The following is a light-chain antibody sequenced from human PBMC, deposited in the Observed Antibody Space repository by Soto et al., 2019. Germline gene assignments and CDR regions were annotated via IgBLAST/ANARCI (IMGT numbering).Light chain of an antibody. V-gene: IGKV1-39*01. CDR3: QQAYGAPPT. Sequence: DIQVAQSPSSLSASVGDRVTITCRASQSITTFLNWYQQKPGNAPKLLIYDASSLQTGVPSRFSGSGSGTAFPLTISSLQREDFATYYCQQAYGAPPTFGQGTKVEIK. J-gene: IGKJ1*01. CDR2: DAS. CDR1: QSITTF.